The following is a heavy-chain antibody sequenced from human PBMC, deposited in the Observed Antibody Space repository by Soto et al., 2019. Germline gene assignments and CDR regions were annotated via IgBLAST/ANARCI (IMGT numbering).Heavy chain of an antibody. CDR1: GFTFSTYA. CDR3: ARSIAVAGIDY. D-gene: IGHD6-19*01. V-gene: IGHV3-30-3*01. J-gene: IGHJ4*02. Sequence: QVQLVEAGGGVVQPGRSLRLSCAASGFTFSTYAVHWVRQAPGKGLEWVSVISNDESKKYYADSVKGRFTISRDNSNNTVYLQMNSLRAEDTAVYYCARSIAVAGIDYWGPGTLVTVSS. CDR2: ISNDESKK.